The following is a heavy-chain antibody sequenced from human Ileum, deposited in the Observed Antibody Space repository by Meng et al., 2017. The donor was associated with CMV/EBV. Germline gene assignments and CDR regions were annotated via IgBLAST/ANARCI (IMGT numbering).Heavy chain of an antibody. CDR3: TKGAASAVTAPDH. V-gene: IGHV3-23*01. CDR1: GFIFSGYT. D-gene: IGHD2-21*02. J-gene: IGHJ4*01. CDR2: IRDNGASA. Sequence: SLKISCAASGFIFSGYTMTWVRPAPGKGLEWVSRIRDNGASAAYAESVQDRFTISRDNSQNTLFLQMNSLRVEDTAVYYCTKGAASAVTAPDHWGHGTRVTVSS.